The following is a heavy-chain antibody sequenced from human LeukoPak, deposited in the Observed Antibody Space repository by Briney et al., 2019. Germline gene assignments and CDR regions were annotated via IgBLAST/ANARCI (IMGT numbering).Heavy chain of an antibody. D-gene: IGHD4-17*01. Sequence: SETLSLTCAVYGGSFSGYYWSWIRQPPGKGLEWIGEINHSGSTNYNPSLKSRVTISVDTSKNQFSLKLSSVTAADTAVYYCARQTTVTNRGDYFDYWGQGTLVTVSS. CDR3: ARQTTVTNRGDYFDY. CDR2: INHSGST. J-gene: IGHJ4*02. CDR1: GGSFSGYY. V-gene: IGHV4-34*01.